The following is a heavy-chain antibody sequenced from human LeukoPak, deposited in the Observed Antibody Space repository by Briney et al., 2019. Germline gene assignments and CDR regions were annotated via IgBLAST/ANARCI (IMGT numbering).Heavy chain of an antibody. D-gene: IGHD3-9*01. J-gene: IGHJ5*02. Sequence: PSETLSLTCTVSGGSISAYYWSWIRQPAGKGLGWIGIIYTSGSTNYNPSPKSRVTMSVDTSKNQFSLKLSSVTAADTAVYYCTRDIDFSPYNWFDPWGQGTLVTVSS. V-gene: IGHV4-4*07. CDR1: GGSISAYY. CDR3: TRDIDFSPYNWFDP. CDR2: IYTSGST.